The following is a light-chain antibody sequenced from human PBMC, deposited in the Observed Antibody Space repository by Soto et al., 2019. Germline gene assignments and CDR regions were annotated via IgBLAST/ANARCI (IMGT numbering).Light chain of an antibody. Sequence: DIPMTQSPSSLSASVGDRVTITCQASQDISNYLNWYQQKPGKAPKLLIYDASNLEIGVPSRFSGSGSGTDFTFTISSLQPEDIATYYCQQYANLPFTFGPGTKVDIK. V-gene: IGKV1-33*01. CDR2: DAS. CDR3: QQYANLPFT. J-gene: IGKJ3*01. CDR1: QDISNY.